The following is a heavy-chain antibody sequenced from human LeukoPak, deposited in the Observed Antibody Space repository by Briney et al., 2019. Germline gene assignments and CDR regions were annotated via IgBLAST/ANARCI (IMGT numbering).Heavy chain of an antibody. J-gene: IGHJ4*02. CDR2: MNPNSGNT. D-gene: IGHD6-13*01. Sequence: ASVKVSCKASGYIFTSYDINWVRQATGQGLEWIGWMNPNSGNTGYAQKFQGRVTMTRDTSTSTLYMELSSLRSEDTAVYYCAREGVAATGLDYWGQGTLVTVSS. V-gene: IGHV1-8*01. CDR1: GYIFTSYD. CDR3: AREGVAATGLDY.